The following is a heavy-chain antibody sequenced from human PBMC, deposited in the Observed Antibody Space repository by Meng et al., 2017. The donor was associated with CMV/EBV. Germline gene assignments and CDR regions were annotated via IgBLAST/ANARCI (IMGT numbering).Heavy chain of an antibody. CDR1: GCSNSSGAYS. CDR3: ARVTSRVAGAFDY. J-gene: IGHJ4*02. V-gene: IGHV4-30-4*08. Sequence: QESGPGLGNPSQTLSLTRTVSGCSNSSGAYSCSCIRQPPAKGLEWIWYIYYSGSTYYNPSLKSRVTISVDTSKNQCSLNLSSVTAADTAVYYCARVTSRVAGAFDYWGQGTLVTVSS. CDR2: IYYSGST. D-gene: IGHD1-14*01.